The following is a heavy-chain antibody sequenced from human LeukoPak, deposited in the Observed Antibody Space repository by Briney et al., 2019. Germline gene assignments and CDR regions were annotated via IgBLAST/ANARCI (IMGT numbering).Heavy chain of an antibody. CDR1: GASITSYY. CDR2: IYIGGGT. J-gene: IGHJ5*02. V-gene: IGHV4-59*01. CDR3: AKDWELGS. D-gene: IGHD1-26*01. Sequence: SETLSLTCSVSGASITSYYWNWIRQPPGKGLEWIGNIYIGGGTNYNPSLKNRVTISLDTSKDQFSLKLTSVTAADTAFYYCAKDWELGSWGQGTLVTVSS.